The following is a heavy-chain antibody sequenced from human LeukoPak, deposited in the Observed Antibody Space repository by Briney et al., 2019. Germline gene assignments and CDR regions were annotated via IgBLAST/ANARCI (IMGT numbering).Heavy chain of an antibody. CDR3: AKSAGAAADDYFDF. J-gene: IGHJ4*02. CDR1: GFTFSSYG. D-gene: IGHD6-13*01. Sequence: PGGSLRLSCAASGFTFSSYGMHWVRQAPGKGLEWVAVISYDGSNKYYADSVKGRFTISRDNSKNTLYLQMNSLRAEDTAVYYCAKSAGAAADDYFDFWGQGTLVTVSS. V-gene: IGHV3-30*18. CDR2: ISYDGSNK.